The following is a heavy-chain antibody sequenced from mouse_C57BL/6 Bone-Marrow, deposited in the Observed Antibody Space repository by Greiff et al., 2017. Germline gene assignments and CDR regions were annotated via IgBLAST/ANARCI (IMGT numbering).Heavy chain of an antibody. V-gene: IGHV1-80*01. CDR1: GYAFSSYW. J-gene: IGHJ2*01. CDR3: ARWNWVYFDY. D-gene: IGHD4-1*01. CDR2: IYPGDGDT. Sequence: QVQLKQSGAELVKPGASVKISCKASGYAFSSYWMNWVKQRPGKGLEWIGQIYPGDGDTNYNGKFKGKATLTADTSSSTAYLQLSSLTSEDSAVYFCARWNWVYFDYWGQGTTLTVSS.